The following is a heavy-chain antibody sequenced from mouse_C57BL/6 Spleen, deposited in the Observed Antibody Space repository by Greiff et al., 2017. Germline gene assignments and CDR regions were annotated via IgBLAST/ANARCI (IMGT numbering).Heavy chain of an antibody. CDR2: ISSGGDYI. Sequence: EVQGVESGEGLVKPGGSLKLSCAASGFTFSSYAMSWVRQTPEKRLEWVEYISSGGDYIYYADTVKGRFTISRDNARNTLYRQMSSLKSEDTAMYYCTRDLYDGYYWGQGTTLTVSS. CDR1: GFTFSSYA. D-gene: IGHD2-3*01. CDR3: TRDLYDGYY. V-gene: IGHV5-9-1*02. J-gene: IGHJ2*01.